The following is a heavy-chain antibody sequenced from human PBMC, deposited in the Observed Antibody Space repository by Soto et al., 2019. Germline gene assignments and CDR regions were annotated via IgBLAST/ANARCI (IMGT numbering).Heavy chain of an antibody. CDR3: SRGITSSSSWLDP. CDR1: GDSIRSGGYY. V-gene: IGHV4-31*03. CDR2: IYYTRST. J-gene: IGHJ5*02. D-gene: IGHD2-2*01. Sequence: SETLSLTCTVSGDSIRSGGYYWSWIRQHPVRGLEWIGYIYYTRSTHYNPSLKSRVTISVDTSKNQFSLNLSSMTAADTALYYGSRGITSSSSWLDPWGRGT.